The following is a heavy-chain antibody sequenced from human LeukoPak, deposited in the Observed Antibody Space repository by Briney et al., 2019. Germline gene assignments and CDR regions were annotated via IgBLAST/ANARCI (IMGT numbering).Heavy chain of an antibody. CDR2: IYTSGST. CDR1: GGSISSYY. V-gene: IGHV4-4*09. J-gene: IGHJ5*02. CDR3: ARYEAPRYSGSYWFDP. Sequence: PSETLSLTCTVSGGSISSYYWSWIRQPPGKGLEWIGYIYTSGSTNYNPSLKSRVTISVDTSKHQFSLKLSSVTAADTAVYYCARYEAPRYSGSYWFDPWGQGTLVTVSS. D-gene: IGHD1-26*01.